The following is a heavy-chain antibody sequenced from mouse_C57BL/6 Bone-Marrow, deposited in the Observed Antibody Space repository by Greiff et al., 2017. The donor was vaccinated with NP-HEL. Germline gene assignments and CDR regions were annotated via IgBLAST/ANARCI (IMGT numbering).Heavy chain of an antibody. Sequence: QVQLQQPGAELVMPGASVKLSCKASGYTFTSYWMHWVKQRPGQGLEWIGAIDPSDSYTNYNQKFKGKSTLTVDKSSSTAYMQLSSLTSEDSAVYYGARTCYYGSPFAYWGQGTLVTVSA. CDR1: GYTFTSYW. D-gene: IGHD1-1*01. V-gene: IGHV1-69*01. J-gene: IGHJ3*01. CDR3: ARTCYYGSPFAY. CDR2: IDPSDSYT.